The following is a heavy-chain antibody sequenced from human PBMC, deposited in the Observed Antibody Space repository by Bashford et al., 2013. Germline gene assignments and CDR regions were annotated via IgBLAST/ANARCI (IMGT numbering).Heavy chain of an antibody. D-gene: IGHD3-3*01. CDR2: ICGAGDCT. V-gene: IGHV3-23*01. Sequence: GGSLRLSCEGSGFTFSGYAMNWVRQGPGKGLEWVSAICGAGDCTYYADSVKGRFTISRDNSGNTLYLQMDSLRVEDTAVYYCAKKRGVVIIDPFDYWGQGTLVTVSS. CDR3: AKKRGVVIIDPFDY. CDR1: GFTFSGYA. J-gene: IGHJ4*02.